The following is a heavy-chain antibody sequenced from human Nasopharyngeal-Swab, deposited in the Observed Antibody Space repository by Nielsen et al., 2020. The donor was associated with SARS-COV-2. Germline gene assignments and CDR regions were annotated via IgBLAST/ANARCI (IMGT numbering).Heavy chain of an antibody. CDR3: ARGKVEVTMIVVVITTGSYYFDY. V-gene: IGHV4-34*01. CDR2: INHNGRT. J-gene: IGHJ4*02. D-gene: IGHD3-22*01. Sequence: RQAPGKGLEWIGEINHNGRTNYNPSLKSRVSISLDPSKSQFSLKLSSVTAADAAVYYCARGKVEVTMIVVVITTGSYYFDYWGRGTLVTVSS.